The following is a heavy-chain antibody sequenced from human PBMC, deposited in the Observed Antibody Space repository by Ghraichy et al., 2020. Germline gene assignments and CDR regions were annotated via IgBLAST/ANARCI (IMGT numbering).Heavy chain of an antibody. CDR3: ARQAVVVPAAKMGGGWIDP. CDR1: GGSISSSSYY. Sequence: SETLSLTCTVSGGSISSSSYYWGWIRQPPGKGLEWIGSIYYSGSTYYNPSLKSRVTISVDTSKNQFSLKLSSVTAADTAVYYCARQAVVVPAAKMGGGWIDPWGQGTLVTVSS. D-gene: IGHD2-2*01. V-gene: IGHV4-39*01. J-gene: IGHJ5*02. CDR2: IYYSGST.